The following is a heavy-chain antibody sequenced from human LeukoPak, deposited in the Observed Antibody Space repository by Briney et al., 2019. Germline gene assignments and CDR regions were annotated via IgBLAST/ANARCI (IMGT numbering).Heavy chain of an antibody. Sequence: SETLSLTCIVSGGSLSSSSYYWGWVRQPPGKGLEWIGSIYYSGSTYYNPSLKSRVTISVDTSKNQFSLKLSSVTAADTAMYYCARGGNWGLYYMDLWGKGTTVTVSS. CDR1: GGSLSSSSYY. CDR3: ARGGNWGLYYMDL. D-gene: IGHD7-27*01. V-gene: IGHV4-39*07. J-gene: IGHJ6*03. CDR2: IYYSGST.